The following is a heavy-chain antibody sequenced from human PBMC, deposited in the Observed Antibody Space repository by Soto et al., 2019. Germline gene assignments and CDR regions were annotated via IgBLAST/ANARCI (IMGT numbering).Heavy chain of an antibody. V-gene: IGHV2-5*01. J-gene: IGHJ4*02. D-gene: IGHD4-4*01. Sequence: QITLKESGPTLVKPTQTLTLTCTFSGFSLSTSGVGVGWIRQPPGKALGWLALIYCNDDKRYSPSLKSRLTIAKDTSKNQVVLNMTNMDPVDTATYFCARRPRYSNYVDYWGQGTLVTVSS. CDR1: GFSLSTSGVG. CDR2: IYCNDDK. CDR3: ARRPRYSNYVDY.